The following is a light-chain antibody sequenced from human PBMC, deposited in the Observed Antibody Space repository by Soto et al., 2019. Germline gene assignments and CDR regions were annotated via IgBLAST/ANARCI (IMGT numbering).Light chain of an antibody. V-gene: IGKV3D-15*01. CDR3: KQYNSWPLT. CDR1: QSVSSN. J-gene: IGKJ4*01. Sequence: EIVMTQSPATLSVSPGDTATLSCRASQSVSSNLAWYQQKPGQAPRLLIYGASSRATGTPARFSGSGSGTDFTLTISRLQSEDFAVYYCKQYNSWPLTFGGGTKVEIK. CDR2: GAS.